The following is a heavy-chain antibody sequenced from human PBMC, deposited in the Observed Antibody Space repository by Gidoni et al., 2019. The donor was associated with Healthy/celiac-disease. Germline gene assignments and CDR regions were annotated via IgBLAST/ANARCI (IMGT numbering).Heavy chain of an antibody. CDR2: IWYDGSNK. D-gene: IGHD2-2*01. J-gene: IGHJ6*02. Sequence: QVQLVESGGGVVQPGRSLRLSCAASGFTFSRSGMHWVRQAPGKGLEWVAVIWYDGSNKYYADSVKGRFTISRDNSKNTLYLQMNSLRAEDTAVYYCARWAVVVPAARHYYGMDVWGQGTTVTVSS. CDR3: ARWAVVVPAARHYYGMDV. V-gene: IGHV3-33*01. CDR1: GFTFSRSG.